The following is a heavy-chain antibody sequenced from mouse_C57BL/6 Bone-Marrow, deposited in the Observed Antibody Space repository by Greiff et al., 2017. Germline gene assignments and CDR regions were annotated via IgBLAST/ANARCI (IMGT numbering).Heavy chain of an antibody. CDR2: IYPGSGST. D-gene: IGHD2-5*01. V-gene: IGHV1-55*01. CDR1: GYTFTSYW. Sequence: VQLQQSGAELVKPGASVKMSCKASGYTFTSYWITWVKQRPGQGLEWIGDIYPGSGSTNYNEKFKSKATLTVDTSSSTAYMQLSSLTSEDSAVYYCAYYSNYERGYYFDYWGQGTTLTVSS. J-gene: IGHJ2*01. CDR3: AYYSNYERGYYFDY.